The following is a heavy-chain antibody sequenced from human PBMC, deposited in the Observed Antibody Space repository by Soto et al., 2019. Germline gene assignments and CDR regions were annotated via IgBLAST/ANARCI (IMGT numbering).Heavy chain of an antibody. CDR1: GGSISSSNW. J-gene: IGHJ6*02. Sequence: QVQLQESGPGLVKPSGTLSLTCAVSGGSISSSNWWSWVRQPPGKGLEWIGEIYHSGSTNYNPSLKSRVTISVDTPKNQFSLKLSSVTAADTAVYYCARVSGSYYYGMDVWGQGTTVTVSS. CDR2: IYHSGST. D-gene: IGHD1-26*01. V-gene: IGHV4-4*02. CDR3: ARVSGSYYYGMDV.